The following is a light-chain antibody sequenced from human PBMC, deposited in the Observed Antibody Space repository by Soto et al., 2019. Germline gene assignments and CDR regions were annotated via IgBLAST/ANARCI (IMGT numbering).Light chain of an antibody. V-gene: IGKV3-11*01. CDR1: QSVRSN. CDR2: DAS. Sequence: ETVLTQSPATLSLSPGKRATLSCRASQSVRSNLAWYKHKPGQAPRLLIYDASNRATGIPGRFSGSGSGTDFTLTISNLEPEDFAVYYCQQRDNWPWTFGQGDKVEIK. CDR3: QQRDNWPWT. J-gene: IGKJ1*01.